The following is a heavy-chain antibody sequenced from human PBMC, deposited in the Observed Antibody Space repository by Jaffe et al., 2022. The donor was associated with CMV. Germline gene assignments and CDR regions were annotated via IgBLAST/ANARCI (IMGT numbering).Heavy chain of an antibody. CDR1: GYTFTGYY. D-gene: IGHD2-15*01. V-gene: IGHV1-2*02. J-gene: IGHJ5*02. CDR3: AKAAKVVVAAKPSTWFDP. Sequence: QVQLVQSGAEVKKPGASVKVSCKASGYTFTGYYMHWVRQAPGQGLEWMGWINPNSGGTNYAQKFQGRVTMTRDTSISTAYMELSRLRSDDTAVYYCAKAAKVVVAAKPSTWFDPWGQGTLVTVSS. CDR2: INPNSGGT.